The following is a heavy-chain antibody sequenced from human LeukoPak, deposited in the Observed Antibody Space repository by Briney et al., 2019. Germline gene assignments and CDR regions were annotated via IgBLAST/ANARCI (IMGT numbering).Heavy chain of an antibody. V-gene: IGHV1-69*04. D-gene: IGHD6-13*01. J-gene: IGHJ4*02. CDR2: IIPILGIT. Sequence: ASVKVSCKASEGTFNSYGISWVRQAPGQGLEWMGRIIPILGITNYAQKFQGRVTITADKSTNTAYMELSSLRSEDTAVFYCARDLRGSSSWYDYWGQGTLVTVSS. CDR3: ARDLRGSSSWYDY. CDR1: EGTFNSYG.